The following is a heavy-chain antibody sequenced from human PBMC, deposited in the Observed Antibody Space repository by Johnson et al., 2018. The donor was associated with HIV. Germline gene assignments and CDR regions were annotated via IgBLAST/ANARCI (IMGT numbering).Heavy chain of an antibody. Sequence: QVQLVESGGGVVQPGRSLRLSCAASGFTFSSYGMHWVRQAPGKGLEWVAYIKQDGSEKYYVDSVKGRFTISRDNSKNTLYLQMNSLRAEDTAVYYCARDAGGDDAFDIWGQGTMVTVTS. CDR2: IKQDGSEK. J-gene: IGHJ3*02. CDR1: GFTFSSYG. CDR3: ARDAGGDDAFDI. V-gene: IGHV3-30*02. D-gene: IGHD1-1*01.